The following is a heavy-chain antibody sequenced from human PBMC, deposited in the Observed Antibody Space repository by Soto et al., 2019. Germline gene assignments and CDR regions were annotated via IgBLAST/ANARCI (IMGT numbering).Heavy chain of an antibody. CDR2: INTYNGNT. J-gene: IGHJ6*02. V-gene: IGHV1-18*01. CDR3: AMVDVYVTPSPQDV. CDR1: GYTFTRYG. D-gene: IGHD3-16*01. Sequence: QVQLVQSGAEVKNPGASVKVSCKASGYTFTRYGIVCARQAPGQGLEWMGWINTYNGNTNYAQNVQGRVTLTTDTSTSTAYMELRSLRSNDTAIYYCAMVDVYVTPSPQDVWGQGTTVIVSS.